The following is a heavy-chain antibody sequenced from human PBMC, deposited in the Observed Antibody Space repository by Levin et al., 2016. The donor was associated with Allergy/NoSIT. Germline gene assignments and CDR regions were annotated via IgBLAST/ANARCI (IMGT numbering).Heavy chain of an antibody. V-gene: IGHV1-69*11. J-gene: IGHJ4*02. Sequence: WVRQAPGQGLEWLGRIIPMLGTPNYAPKFQDRVTITADDSTNTVYMEVSSLRSEETAVYYCARGRDGYKSLDYWGQGTLVTVSS. CDR2: IIPMLGTP. CDR3: ARGRDGYKSLDY. D-gene: IGHD5-24*01.